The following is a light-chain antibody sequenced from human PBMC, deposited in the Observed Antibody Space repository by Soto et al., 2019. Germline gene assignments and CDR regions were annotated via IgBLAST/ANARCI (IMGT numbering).Light chain of an antibody. CDR3: QQYGHSPRT. Sequence: EIVLTQSPGTLSLSPGERATLSCRASQSVSSNLAWYQQKPGQAPRLLIYGASTRATGIPARFSGGGSGTEFTLTISRLEPEDFAVYYCQQYGHSPRTFGQGTKVDIK. CDR2: GAS. V-gene: IGKV3-20*01. CDR1: QSVSSN. J-gene: IGKJ1*01.